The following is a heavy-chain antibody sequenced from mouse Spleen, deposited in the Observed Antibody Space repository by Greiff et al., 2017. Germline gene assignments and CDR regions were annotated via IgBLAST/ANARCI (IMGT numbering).Heavy chain of an antibody. CDR1: GFTFSSYA. V-gene: IGHV5-9-1*01. CDR3: ARMGYDGYFDY. D-gene: IGHD2-14*01. J-gene: IGHJ2*01. Sequence: EVMLVESGGGLVKPGGSLKLSCAASGFTFSSYAMSWVRQTPEKRLEWVATISSGGSYTYYPDSVKGRFTISRDNAKNTLYLQMSSLRSEDTAMYYCARMGYDGYFDYWGQGTTLTVSS. CDR2: ISSGGSYT.